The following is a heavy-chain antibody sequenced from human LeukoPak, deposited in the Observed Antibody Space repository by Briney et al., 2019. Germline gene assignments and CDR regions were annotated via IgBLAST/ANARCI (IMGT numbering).Heavy chain of an antibody. J-gene: IGHJ3*02. CDR1: GYSFTSYW. D-gene: IGHD2-15*01. Sequence: GESLKISCKGSGYSFTSYWIGWVRQMPGKGLEWMGIIYPGDSDTRYSPSFQGQVTISADKSISTAYLQWSSLKASDTAMYYCARHYCSGGSCHDAFDIWGQGTMVTVSS. CDR2: IYPGDSDT. CDR3: ARHYCSGGSCHDAFDI. V-gene: IGHV5-51*01.